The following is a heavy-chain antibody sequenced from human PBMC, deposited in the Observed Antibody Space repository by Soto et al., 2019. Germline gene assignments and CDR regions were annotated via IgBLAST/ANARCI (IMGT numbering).Heavy chain of an antibody. CDR2: ISVYHGNT. CDR1: GYTFGKYG. D-gene: IGHD2-15*01. J-gene: IGHJ4*02. V-gene: IGHV1-18*01. Sequence: QVQLVQSGTAVKKPGASVKVSCKASGYTFGKYGISWVRQAPGQGLEWVGWISVYHGNTVHAQKLRGRVNMTTDTSTSTASMELGSLKSDDPAIYYCAKDCSGASCGFDIWGQGPLVTVSS. CDR3: AKDCSGASCGFDI.